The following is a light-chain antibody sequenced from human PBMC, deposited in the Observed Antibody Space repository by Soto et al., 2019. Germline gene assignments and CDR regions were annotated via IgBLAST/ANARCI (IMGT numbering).Light chain of an antibody. V-gene: IGKV3-11*01. CDR1: HSIGSY. CDR2: DAS. J-gene: IGKJ4*01. CDR3: QQRNSWPLT. Sequence: EIVLTQSPATLSLSPGERATLSCRASHSIGSYLAWYQQKPGQAPRLLIYDASNGATGIPARFSGSGSGTDFTLTISSLEPDDFAVYYCQQRNSWPLTFGGGTKVEIK.